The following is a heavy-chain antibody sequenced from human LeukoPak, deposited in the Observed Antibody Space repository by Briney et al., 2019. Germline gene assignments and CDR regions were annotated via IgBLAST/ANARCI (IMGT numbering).Heavy chain of an antibody. CDR3: AAGSMVVVIGY. CDR1: GFTFSSYE. D-gene: IGHD3-22*01. CDR2: ISSSGSTI. Sequence: GGSLRLSCAASGFTFSSYEMNWVRQAPGKGLEWVSYISSSGSTIYYADSVKGRFTISRDNAKNSLYLQMNSLRAEDTAVYYCAAGSMVVVIGYWGQGTLVTVSS. J-gene: IGHJ4*02. V-gene: IGHV3-48*03.